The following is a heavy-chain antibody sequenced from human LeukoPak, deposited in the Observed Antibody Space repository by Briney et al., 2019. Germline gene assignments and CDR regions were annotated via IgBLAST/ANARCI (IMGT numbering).Heavy chain of an antibody. D-gene: IGHD3-10*01. Sequence: GGSLRLSCAASGFSFRDYWMSWVRQAPGKGLEWVADIEPDGSGKTYVDSVKGRFTISRDNAQQSLYLQMDTLTAGDTAVYYCVTSWVRQQRDFWGQGTLVTVSS. J-gene: IGHJ4*02. CDR3: VTSWVRQQRDF. CDR1: GFSFRDYW. CDR2: IEPDGSGK. V-gene: IGHV3-7*01.